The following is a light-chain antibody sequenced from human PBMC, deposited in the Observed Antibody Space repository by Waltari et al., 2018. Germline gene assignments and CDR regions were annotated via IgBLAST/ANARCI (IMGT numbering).Light chain of an antibody. CDR3: QHYNSYPWT. Sequence: DIQMTQFPSTLSASVGDRGTSTCRASQYINNWLAWYQQKPGKAPKLLIYKATTLESGVPSRFSGSGSGTEFTLTISSLQPDDFGTYYCQHYNSYPWTFGLGTKVDIK. CDR2: KAT. V-gene: IGKV1-5*03. CDR1: QYINNW. J-gene: IGKJ1*01.